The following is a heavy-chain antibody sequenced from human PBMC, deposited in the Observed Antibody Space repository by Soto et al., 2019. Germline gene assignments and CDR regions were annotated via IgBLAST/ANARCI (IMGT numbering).Heavy chain of an antibody. CDR3: VRENYYYGMDV. J-gene: IGHJ6*02. V-gene: IGHV3-66*01. CDR1: GFDASVNF. Sequence: EVQLVESGGTLVQPGGSLKLSCAASGFDASVNFMTWVRQAPGKGLEWVTAINNAGTTFYADSVKGRSSISRDDSKNTLYLQMNILRVADTAMYYNVRENYYYGMDVWGQGTGVNVSS. CDR2: INNAGTT.